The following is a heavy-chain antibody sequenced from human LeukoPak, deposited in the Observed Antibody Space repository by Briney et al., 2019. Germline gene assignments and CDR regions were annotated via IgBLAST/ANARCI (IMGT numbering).Heavy chain of an antibody. V-gene: IGHV1-69*13. J-gene: IGHJ3*02. D-gene: IGHD4-17*01. Sequence: SVKVSCKASGGTFSSYAISWVRQAPGQGLEWMGGIIPIFGTANYAQKFQGRVTITADESTSTAYMELSSLRSEDTAVYYCARFETTRTTNAFDIWGQGTMVTVSS. CDR2: IIPIFGTA. CDR3: ARFETTRTTNAFDI. CDR1: GGTFSSYA.